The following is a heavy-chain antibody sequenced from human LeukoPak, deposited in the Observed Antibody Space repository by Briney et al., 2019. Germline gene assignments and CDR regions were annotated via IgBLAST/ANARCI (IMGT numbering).Heavy chain of an antibody. V-gene: IGHV1-8*01. CDR1: GYTFTRYD. J-gene: IGHJ6*03. Sequence: ASVKVSCKASGYTFTRYDINWVRQATGQGLEWMGWMNPNSGNTGYAQKFQGRVTMTRNTSISTAYMELSSLRSEDTAVYYCARDYYDSSGYYYYYYYMDVWGKGTTVTVSS. CDR2: MNPNSGNT. CDR3: ARDYYDSSGYYYYYYYMDV. D-gene: IGHD3-22*01.